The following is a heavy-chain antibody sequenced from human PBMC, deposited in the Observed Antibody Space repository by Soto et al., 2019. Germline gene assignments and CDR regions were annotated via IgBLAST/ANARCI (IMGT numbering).Heavy chain of an antibody. J-gene: IGHJ4*02. CDR3: AKVSRMGSAIDFDY. D-gene: IGHD2-8*01. Sequence: QVQLVQSGAELKKPGASVKVSCKASGYTFSNYDMNWVRQATGQGPEWIGWVNPNNGDTGYAQKFQGRVTLTTDIYTTTAYMELTSLRSEDTDIYYYAKVSRMGSAIDFDYWGQGTLITVSS. CDR1: GYTFSNYD. CDR2: VNPNNGDT. V-gene: IGHV1-8*01.